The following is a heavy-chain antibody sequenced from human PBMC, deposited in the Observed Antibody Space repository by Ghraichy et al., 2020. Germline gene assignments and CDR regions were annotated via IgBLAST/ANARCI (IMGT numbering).Heavy chain of an antibody. CDR3: ARDLSGYYDY. D-gene: IGHD3-9*01. V-gene: IGHV4-31*03. CDR1: GGSISSGGYY. CDR2: IYYSGST. J-gene: IGHJ4*01. Sequence: SETLSLTCTVSGGSISSGGYYWSWIRQHPGKGLEWIGYIYYSGSTYYNPSLKSRVTISVDTSKNQFSLKLSSVTAADTAVYYCARDLSGYYDYWGHGTLVTVSS.